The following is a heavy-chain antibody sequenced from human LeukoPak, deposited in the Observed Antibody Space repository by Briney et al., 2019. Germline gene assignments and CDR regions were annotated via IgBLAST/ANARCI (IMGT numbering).Heavy chain of an antibody. CDR1: GFTFSSYS. V-gene: IGHV3-21*04. CDR2: ISSSGGYR. CDR3: AKGNDWNDY. Sequence: GGSLRLSSAASGFTFSSYSMNWVRQAPGEGLEWVSSISSSGGYRYYADSLKGRFTISRDNSKNTLYLQMNSLRAEDTAVYYCAKGNDWNDYWGQGTLVTVSS. D-gene: IGHD1-1*01. J-gene: IGHJ4*02.